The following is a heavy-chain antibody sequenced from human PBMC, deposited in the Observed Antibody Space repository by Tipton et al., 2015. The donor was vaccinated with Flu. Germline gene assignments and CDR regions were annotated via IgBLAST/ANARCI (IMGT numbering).Heavy chain of an antibody. Sequence: SLRLSCAASGFTFKNAWMSWVRQAPGKGLEWVGRIKSKTDGATRDFAAPVKGRFSISRDDSRDTVSLQLDSLKLEDTAVYYCTAGVGSSDFDYWGQGTLVPVSS. J-gene: IGHJ4*02. CDR1: GFTFKNAW. CDR3: TAGVGSSDFDY. V-gene: IGHV3-15*05. CDR2: IKSKTDGATR. D-gene: IGHD1-26*01.